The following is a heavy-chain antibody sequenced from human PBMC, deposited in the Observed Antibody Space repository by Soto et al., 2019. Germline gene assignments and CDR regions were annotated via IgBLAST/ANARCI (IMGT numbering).Heavy chain of an antibody. V-gene: IGHV4-34*01. J-gene: IGHJ6*02. CDR3: ARGPHVSRGFWSGYEGGYYYYGMDV. CDR2: INHSGST. CDR1: GGSFSGYY. Sequence: SETLSLTCAVYGGSFSGYYWSWIRQPPGKGLEWIGEINHSGSTNYNPSLKSRVTISVDTSKNPFSLKLSSVTAADTAVYYCARGPHVSRGFWSGYEGGYYYYGMDVWGQGTTGTVS. D-gene: IGHD3-3*01.